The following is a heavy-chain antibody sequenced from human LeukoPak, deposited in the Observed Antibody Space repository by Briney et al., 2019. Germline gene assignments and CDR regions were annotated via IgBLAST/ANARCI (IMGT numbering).Heavy chain of an antibody. Sequence: GASVKVSCKASGYTFTGYYMHWVRQAPGQGLEWMGWINPNSGGTNYAQKFQGRVTMTRDTSISTAYMELRSLRSDDTAVYYCARDDFWSGYYPLDYWGQGTLVTVSS. V-gene: IGHV1-2*02. CDR1: GYTFTGYY. J-gene: IGHJ4*02. CDR2: INPNSGGT. D-gene: IGHD3-3*01. CDR3: ARDDFWSGYYPLDY.